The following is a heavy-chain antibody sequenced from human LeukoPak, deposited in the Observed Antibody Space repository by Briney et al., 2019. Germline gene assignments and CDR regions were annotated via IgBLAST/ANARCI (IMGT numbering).Heavy chain of an antibody. Sequence: GGSLRLSCAASGFTFSSDWMSWVRQAPGKGLEWVANIKQDGSEKYYVGSVKGRFTISRDNAKNSLYLQMNSLRAEDTAVYYCAREIYGDYWGVWFDPWGQGTLVTVSS. CDR3: AREIYGDYWGVWFDP. J-gene: IGHJ5*02. D-gene: IGHD4-17*01. CDR2: IKQDGSEK. V-gene: IGHV3-7*01. CDR1: GFTFSSDW.